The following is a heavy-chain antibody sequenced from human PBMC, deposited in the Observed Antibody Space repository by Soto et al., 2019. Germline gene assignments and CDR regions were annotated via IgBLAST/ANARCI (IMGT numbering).Heavy chain of an antibody. D-gene: IGHD4-17*01. Sequence: EVQLVESGGGLVQPGGSLRLSCAASGFTFSSYWMHWVRQAPGKGLVWVSRMNSDGTTTTYADSVKGRFTISRDNAENTLYLQMNSLRAVDTAVYYCARVAYGDYWFDSWGQGTLVTVSS. J-gene: IGHJ5*01. CDR1: GFTFSSYW. CDR2: MNSDGTTT. CDR3: ARVAYGDYWFDS. V-gene: IGHV3-74*01.